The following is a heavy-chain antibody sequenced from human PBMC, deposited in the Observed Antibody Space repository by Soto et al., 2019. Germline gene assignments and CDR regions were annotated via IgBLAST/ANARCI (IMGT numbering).Heavy chain of an antibody. V-gene: IGHV4-59*08. CDR2: VHHSWGS. CDR1: GGSISSYY. Sequence: QVQLQESGPGLVKPSETLSLSCTVSGGSISSYYWSWFRQSPGTRMEWIGYVHHSWGSSYNPSLQRRVGISLDASKSQFSLKVTSVTATDTAVYYCARQGFGPLRGLVDVWGQGTTVTVSS. J-gene: IGHJ6*02. CDR3: ARQGFGPLRGLVDV. D-gene: IGHD3-10*01.